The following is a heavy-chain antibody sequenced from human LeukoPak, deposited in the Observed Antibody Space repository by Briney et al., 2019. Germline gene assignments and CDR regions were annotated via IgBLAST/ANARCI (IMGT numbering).Heavy chain of an antibody. CDR2: ISYDGSNK. Sequence: GGSLRLSCAASGFTFSSYGMHWVRQAPGKGLEWVAVISYDGSNKYYADSVKGRFTISRDNSKNTLYLQMNSLRAEDTAVYYCAKDLGYDSPGGVDVWGQGTTVTVSS. V-gene: IGHV3-30*18. CDR3: AKDLGYDSPGGVDV. CDR1: GFTFSSYG. J-gene: IGHJ6*02. D-gene: IGHD3-22*01.